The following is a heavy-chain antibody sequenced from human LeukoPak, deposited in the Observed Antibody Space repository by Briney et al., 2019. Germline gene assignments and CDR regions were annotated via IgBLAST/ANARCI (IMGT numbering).Heavy chain of an antibody. CDR3: ARFKGLRFLECSLDY. D-gene: IGHD3-3*01. CDR2: IYYSGST. V-gene: IGHV4-59*01. CDR1: GGSISSYY. J-gene: IGHJ4*02. Sequence: KTSETLSLTCTVSGGSISSYYWSWIRQPPGRGLEWIRYIYYSGSTNYNPSLKSRVTISVDTSKNQFSLKLSSVTAADTAVYYCARFKGLRFLECSLDYWGQGTLVTVSS.